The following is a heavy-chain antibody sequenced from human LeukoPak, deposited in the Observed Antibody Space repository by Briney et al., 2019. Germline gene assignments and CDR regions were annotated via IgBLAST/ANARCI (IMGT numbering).Heavy chain of an antibody. Sequence: PGGSLRLSCAASGFTFSSYSMNWVRQAPGKGLEWVSYISSSSSTIYYADSVKGRFTISRDNAKNSLYLQMNSLRAEDTAVYYCARDWAFGGVMGWYFDLWGRGTLVTVSS. D-gene: IGHD3-16*01. CDR2: ISSSSSTI. CDR3: ARDWAFGGVMGWYFDL. J-gene: IGHJ2*01. CDR1: GFTFSSYS. V-gene: IGHV3-48*04.